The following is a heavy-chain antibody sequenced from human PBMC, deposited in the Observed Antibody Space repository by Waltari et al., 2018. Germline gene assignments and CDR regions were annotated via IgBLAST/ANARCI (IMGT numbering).Heavy chain of an antibody. CDR2: ISSSSSTI. CDR1: GFTFSSYS. Sequence: EVQLVVSGGGLVQPGGSLRLSCAASGFTFSSYSMNWVRQAPGKGLELVSYISSSSSTIYYADSVKGRFTISRDNAKNSLYLQMNSLRAEDTAVYYCARNAYYYGSGNPNWFDPWGQGTLVTVSS. V-gene: IGHV3-48*01. J-gene: IGHJ5*02. CDR3: ARNAYYYGSGNPNWFDP. D-gene: IGHD3-10*01.